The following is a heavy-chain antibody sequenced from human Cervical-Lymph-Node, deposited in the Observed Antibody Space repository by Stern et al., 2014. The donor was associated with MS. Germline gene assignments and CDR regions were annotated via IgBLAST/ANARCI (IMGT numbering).Heavy chain of an antibody. CDR1: GFAFRRFD. D-gene: IGHD1-14*01. V-gene: IGHV3-13*01. CDR2: IGTSGDT. Sequence: EEQLVESGGGLMQPGGSLRLSCVASGFAFRRFDIHWVRQVAGRRLEWVSSIGTSGDTYYPDSVKGRFTISRENAKNSVYLQMNSLRAGDTAVYFCARAPRKSYDGMDVWGQGTTVIVSS. CDR3: ARAPRKSYDGMDV. J-gene: IGHJ6*02.